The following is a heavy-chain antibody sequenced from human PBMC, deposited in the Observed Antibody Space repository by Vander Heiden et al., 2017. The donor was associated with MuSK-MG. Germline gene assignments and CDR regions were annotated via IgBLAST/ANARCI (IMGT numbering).Heavy chain of an antibody. CDR1: GFTFNSYW. CDR2: IKQDGSEI. V-gene: IGHV3-7*01. D-gene: IGHD3-22*01. CDR3: ARDRRDRFDY. J-gene: IGHJ4*02. Sequence: EVQLVESGGGLVQPGGSLRVSCAASGFTFNSYWMSVVRQAPGKGLEWVASIKQDGSEIYYVDSVKGRFTISRDNAKNSLYLQMNSLRAEDTAVYYCARDRRDRFDYWGQGTLVTVSS.